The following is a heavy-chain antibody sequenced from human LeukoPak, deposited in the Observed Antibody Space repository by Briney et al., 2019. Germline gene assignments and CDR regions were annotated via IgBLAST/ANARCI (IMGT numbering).Heavy chain of an antibody. CDR2: IYYSGST. D-gene: IGHD6-19*01. Sequence: PSETLSLTCTVSGGSISSYYWSWIRQPPGKGLEWIGYIYYSGSTNYNPSLKSRVTISVDTSKNQFSLKLSSVTAADTAVYYCARDPPLYRAVAGTGYNWFDPWGQGTLVTVSS. CDR1: GGSISSYY. J-gene: IGHJ5*02. V-gene: IGHV4-59*12. CDR3: ARDPPLYRAVAGTGYNWFDP.